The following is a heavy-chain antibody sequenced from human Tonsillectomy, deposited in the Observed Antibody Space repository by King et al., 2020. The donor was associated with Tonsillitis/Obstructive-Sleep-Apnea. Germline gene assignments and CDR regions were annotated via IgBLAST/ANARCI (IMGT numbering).Heavy chain of an antibody. CDR1: GFTFSSYW. Sequence: VQLVESGGGLVQPGGSLRLSCSASGFTFSSYWMHWVRQAPGKGLVWVSRINSDGSSTSYADSVKGRFTISRDNAKNTLYLQMNSLRAEDTAVYYCASPYGDFAFDIWGQGTMVTVSS. CDR2: INSDGSST. D-gene: IGHD4-17*01. J-gene: IGHJ3*02. V-gene: IGHV3-74*01. CDR3: ASPYGDFAFDI.